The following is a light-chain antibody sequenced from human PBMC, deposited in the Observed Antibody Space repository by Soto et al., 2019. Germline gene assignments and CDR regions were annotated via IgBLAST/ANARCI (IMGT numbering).Light chain of an antibody. CDR3: SSYTSSSTLNYV. J-gene: IGLJ1*01. CDR2: DVS. Sequence: QSVLTQPASVSGSPGQSITISCTGTSSDVGGYNYVSWYQQHPGKATKLMIYDVSNRPSGVSNRFSGSKSGNTASLTISGLQAEDEADYYCSSYTSSSTLNYVFGTGTKLTVL. CDR1: SSDVGGYNY. V-gene: IGLV2-14*01.